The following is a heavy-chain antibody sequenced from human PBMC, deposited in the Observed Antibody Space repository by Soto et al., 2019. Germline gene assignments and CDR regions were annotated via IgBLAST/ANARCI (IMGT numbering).Heavy chain of an antibody. V-gene: IGHV6-1*01. J-gene: IGHJ4*02. D-gene: IGHD3-16*01. CDR2: TYYRSKWYN. Sequence: SQTLSLTCAISGDSVSDNGAAWNWIRQSPSRDLQWLGRTYYRSKWYNDYAVSVKSRRTVTPDTSKNQFTLHLNSWTAEDTAVYYCARELPYYVSSDRYLDYVGQGALVTVSS. CDR3: ARELPYYVSSDRYLDY. CDR1: GDSVSDNGAA.